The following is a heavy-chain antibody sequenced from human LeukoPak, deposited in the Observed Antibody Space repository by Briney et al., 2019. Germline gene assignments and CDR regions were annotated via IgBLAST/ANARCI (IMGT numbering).Heavy chain of an antibody. CDR1: GVSISSSNSY. CDR3: XRQGARYCSSTSCYSIDY. Sequence: SETLSPTCTVSGVSISSSNSYWGWIRQPPGKGLEWIGSIYYTGNTYYNASLKSRVTISIDTSKNQFSLKLSSVTAADTAVYYXXRQGARYCSSTSCYSIDYWGQGTLVTVSS. D-gene: IGHD2-2*01. V-gene: IGHV4-39*01. J-gene: IGHJ4*02. CDR2: IYYTGNT.